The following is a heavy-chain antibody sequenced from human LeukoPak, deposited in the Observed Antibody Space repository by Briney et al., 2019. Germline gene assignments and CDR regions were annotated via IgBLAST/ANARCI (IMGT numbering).Heavy chain of an antibody. Sequence: ASVKASCKPSGYTFTGYYMHWVRQAPGQGLEWMGWINPNSGCTNYAQKFQGRVTMTRETSISRAYMELSRLRSVDTVVYYCARADSFYYYDSSGYSLPDYWGQGNLVIVSS. D-gene: IGHD3-22*01. V-gene: IGHV1-2*02. J-gene: IGHJ4*02. CDR3: ARADSFYYYDSSGYSLPDY. CDR1: GYTFTGYY. CDR2: INPNSGCT.